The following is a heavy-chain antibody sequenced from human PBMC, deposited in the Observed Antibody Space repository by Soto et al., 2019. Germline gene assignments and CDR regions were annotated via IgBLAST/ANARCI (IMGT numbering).Heavy chain of an antibody. D-gene: IGHD6-6*01. CDR2: ISSGSATI. V-gene: IGHV3-48*02. J-gene: IGHJ2*01. CDR1: GFTFSSYC. Sequence: EVQLVESGGGLVRPGGSLRLSCAASGFTFSSYCMNWVRQAPGQGLEWVSNISSGSATIYYADSVKGRFTISRDNAENSMYLENNSLTEEEPVVYYCVRESALYSSSSGSYWYCDRWGHGTVITVSS. CDR3: VRESALYSSSSGSYWYCDR.